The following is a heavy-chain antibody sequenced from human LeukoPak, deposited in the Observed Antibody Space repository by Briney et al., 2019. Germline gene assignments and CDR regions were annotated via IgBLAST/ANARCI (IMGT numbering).Heavy chain of an antibody. J-gene: IGHJ4*02. CDR2: IYYSGST. CDR3: ARHRKVVVAATYSFDY. D-gene: IGHD2-15*01. CDR1: GGSISSSSYY. Sequence: SETLSLTCTVSGGSISSSSYYWGWIRQPPGKGREWIGSIYYSGSTYYNPSLKSRVTISVDTSKNQFSLKLSSVTAADTAVYYCARHRKVVVAATYSFDYWGQGTLVTDSS. V-gene: IGHV4-39*01.